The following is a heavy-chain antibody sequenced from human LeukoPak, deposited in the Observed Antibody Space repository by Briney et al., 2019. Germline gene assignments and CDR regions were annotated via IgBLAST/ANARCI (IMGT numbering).Heavy chain of an antibody. J-gene: IGHJ5*02. V-gene: IGHV1-18*01. CDR2: ISAYNGNT. CDR3: ARMSGSWFDP. Sequence: ASVKVSCKASGGTFSSYAISWVRQAPGQGLEWMGWISAYNGNTNYAQKLQGRVTMTTDTSTSTAYMELRSLRSDDTAVYYCARMSGSWFDPWGQGTLVTVSS. D-gene: IGHD1-26*01. CDR1: GGTFSSYA.